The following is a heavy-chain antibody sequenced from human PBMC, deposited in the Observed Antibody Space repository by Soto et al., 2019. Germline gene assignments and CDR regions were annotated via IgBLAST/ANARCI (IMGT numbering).Heavy chain of an antibody. CDR1: GFTFDDYA. CDR2: ISWNSGSI. CDR3: AKAPGRLIPWDYDFWSGYYFYFDY. V-gene: IGHV3-9*01. J-gene: IGHJ4*02. Sequence: EVQLVESGGGLVQPGRSLRLSCAASGFTFDDYAMHWVRQAPGKGLEWVSGISWNSGSIGYADSVKGRFTISRDNAKNSLYLQMNSLRAEDTALYYCAKAPGRLIPWDYDFWSGYYFYFDYWGQGTLVTVSS. D-gene: IGHD3-3*01.